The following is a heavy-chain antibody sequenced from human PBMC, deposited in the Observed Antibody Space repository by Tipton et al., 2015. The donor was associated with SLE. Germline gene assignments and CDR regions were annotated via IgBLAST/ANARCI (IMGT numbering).Heavy chain of an antibody. CDR1: GFTFSSYG. Sequence: SLRLSCAASGFTFSSYGMHWVRQAPGKGLEWVAFIRYDGSNKYYADSVKGRFTISRDNSKNTLYLQMNSLRAEDTAVYYCAKDSRLFIVVVPAATHFDYWGQGTLATVSS. CDR2: IRYDGSNK. J-gene: IGHJ4*02. D-gene: IGHD2-2*01. V-gene: IGHV3-30*02. CDR3: AKDSRLFIVVVPAATHFDY.